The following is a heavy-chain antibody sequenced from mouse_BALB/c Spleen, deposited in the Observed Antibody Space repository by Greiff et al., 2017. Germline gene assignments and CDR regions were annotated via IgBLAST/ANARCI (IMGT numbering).Heavy chain of an antibody. CDR3: AGGYGESAMDD. CDR1: GYSFTGYA. D-gene: IGHD2-13*01. J-gene: IGHJ4*01. V-gene: IGHV1-25*01. CDR2: ITPYDGGT. Sequence: EVKLLESGPELVKPGASMKISCTASGYSFTGYAMNWVKQSHGKNLEWIGLITPYDGGTSYTQKFKGKATVTVDKSSSTNYMELVSLTSEDSAVFYCAGGYGESAMDDGGEGTAVTVSS.